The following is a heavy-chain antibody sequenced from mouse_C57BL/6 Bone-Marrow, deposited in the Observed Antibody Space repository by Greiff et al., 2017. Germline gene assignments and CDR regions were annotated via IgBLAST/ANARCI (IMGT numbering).Heavy chain of an antibody. CDR2: ICPGDGDT. Sequence: VQLQQSGPELVKPGASVKISCKASGYAFSSSWMNWVKQRPGKGLEWIGRICPGDGDTNYNGKFKGKATLTADKSSSTAYMQLSSLTSEDSAVYFCARGGYDAWFAYWGQGTLVTVSA. J-gene: IGHJ3*01. CDR3: ARGGYDAWFAY. CDR1: GYAFSSSW. D-gene: IGHD2-2*01. V-gene: IGHV1-82*01.